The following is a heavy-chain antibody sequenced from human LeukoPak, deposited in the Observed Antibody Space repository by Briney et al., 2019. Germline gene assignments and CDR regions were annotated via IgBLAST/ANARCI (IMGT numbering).Heavy chain of an antibody. J-gene: IGHJ4*02. V-gene: IGHV4-39*01. CDR2: IYYSGST. CDR1: GGPISSSSYY. D-gene: IGHD6-19*01. CDR3: ARLRAVVGNNDY. Sequence: SETLSLTCTVSGGPISSSSYYWGWIRQPPGKGLEWIGTIYYSGSTYYNPSLKSRVTISADTSKNQFSLKLNSVTAADTAVYYCARLRAVVGNNDYWGQGTLVTVSS.